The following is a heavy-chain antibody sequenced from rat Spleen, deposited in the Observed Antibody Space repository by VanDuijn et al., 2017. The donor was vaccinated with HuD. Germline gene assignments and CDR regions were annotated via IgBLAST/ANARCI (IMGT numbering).Heavy chain of an antibody. J-gene: IGHJ2*01. V-gene: IGHV5-19*01. CDR1: GFSFSDYG. Sequence: EVQLVESGGGSVQPGRSLKLSCAASGFSFSDYGMHWIRQAPSTGLEWVASISPSGGSTYYPDSVKGRFTISRDDAKNTLYLQMNSLRSEDTATYYCTRENWVFDYWGQGVMVTVSS. CDR2: ISPSGGST. CDR3: TRENWVFDY. D-gene: IGHD5-1*01.